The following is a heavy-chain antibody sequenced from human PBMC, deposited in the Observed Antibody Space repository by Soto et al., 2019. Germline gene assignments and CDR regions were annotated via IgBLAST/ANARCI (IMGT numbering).Heavy chain of an antibody. CDR3: AQQGHYYAYYYAMGG. V-gene: IGHV3-23*01. CDR1: GLTFRNYA. CDR2: VSGDPGST. D-gene: IGHD1-26*01. J-gene: IGHJ6*02. Sequence: GSLRLSCAASGLTFRNYAMSWVRQAPGKGLEWVSSVSGDPGSTFYADSVKGRFTISRDNSKSTLYLQMNSLRAEDTALYFCAQQGHYYAYYYAMGGWGLGTAVTVSS.